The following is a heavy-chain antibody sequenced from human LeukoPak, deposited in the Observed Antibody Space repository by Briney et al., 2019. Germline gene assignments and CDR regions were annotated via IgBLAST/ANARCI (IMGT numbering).Heavy chain of an antibody. D-gene: IGHD5-18*01. J-gene: IGHJ4*02. CDR2: IYYSGST. CDR1: GGSISSYY. V-gene: IGHV4-59*08. Sequence: SETLSLTCTVSGGSISSYYWSWIRQPPGKGLEWIGYIYYSGSTNYNPSLKSRVTISVDTSKDQFSLKLSSVTAADTAVYYCARSDGYSYGYYFDYWGQGTLVTVSS. CDR3: ARSDGYSYGYYFDY.